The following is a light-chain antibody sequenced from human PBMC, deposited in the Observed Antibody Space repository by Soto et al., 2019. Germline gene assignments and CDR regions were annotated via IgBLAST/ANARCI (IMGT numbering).Light chain of an antibody. J-gene: IGLJ2*01. CDR1: SSNIGAGYD. Sequence: QSVLTQPPSVSGAPGQRVTISCTGSSSNIGAGYDVHWYQQLPRTAPKLLIYGNSNRPSGVPDRFSGSKSGTSASLAITGLQAEDEADYYCLSYDSSLSVLFGGGTKVTVL. CDR3: LSYDSSLSVL. CDR2: GNS. V-gene: IGLV1-40*01.